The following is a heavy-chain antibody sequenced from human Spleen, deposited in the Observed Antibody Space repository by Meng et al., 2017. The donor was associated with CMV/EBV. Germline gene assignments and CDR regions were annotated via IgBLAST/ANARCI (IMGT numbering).Heavy chain of an antibody. J-gene: IGHJ6*02. CDR1: GFTFDDYA. CDR3: AKDMRGGYDWGVGYYYYGMDV. V-gene: IGHV3-9*01. D-gene: IGHD5-12*01. CDR2: ISWNSGSI. Sequence: GGSLRLPCAASGFTFDDYAMHWVRQAPGKGLEWVSGISWNSGSIGYADSVKGRFTISRDNAKNSLYLQMNSLRAEDTALYYCAKDMRGGYDWGVGYYYYGMDVWGQGTTVTVSS.